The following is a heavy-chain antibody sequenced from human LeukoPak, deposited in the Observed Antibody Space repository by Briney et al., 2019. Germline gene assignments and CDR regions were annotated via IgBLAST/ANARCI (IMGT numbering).Heavy chain of an antibody. CDR3: ARSGTKTNGFDH. J-gene: IGHJ4*02. CDR2: ISSSSSYI. D-gene: IGHD2-8*01. V-gene: IGHV3-21*04. CDR1: GFTFSSYS. Sequence: GGSLRLSCAASGFTFSSYSMNWVRQAPGKGLEWVSSISSSSSYIYYADSVKGRFTISRDNAKNSLYLQMNRLRAEDTAVYYCARSGTKTNGFDHWGQGTLVTVSS.